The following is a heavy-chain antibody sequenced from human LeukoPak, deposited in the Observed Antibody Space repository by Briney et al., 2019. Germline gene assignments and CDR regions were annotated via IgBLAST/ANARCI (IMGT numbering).Heavy chain of an antibody. Sequence: KPGGSLRLSCAASGFSFSSYTMNWVRQAPGKGLEWVSIISSSSSYIYYADSVKGRFTISRDNAKNALYLQMNSLRVEDTAVYYCAREFYERKDLDNWGQGTLVTVSS. CDR2: ISSSSSYI. CDR1: GFSFSSYT. CDR3: AREFYERKDLDN. D-gene: IGHD2/OR15-2a*01. J-gene: IGHJ4*02. V-gene: IGHV3-21*01.